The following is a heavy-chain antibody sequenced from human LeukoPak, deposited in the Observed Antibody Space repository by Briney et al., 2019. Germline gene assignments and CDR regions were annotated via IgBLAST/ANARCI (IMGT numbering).Heavy chain of an antibody. CDR1: GGTISSYY. D-gene: IGHD6-25*01. V-gene: IGHV4-59*08. CDR3: ARLEGYRAAVDWFDP. Sequence: WETLSLTYTVSGGTISSYYWSWIRQPPGKGLEWSGDIYYSGSTNYNPSLKSRVTISVDTSKNQFSLKPSSVTAADTAVYYCARLEGYRAAVDWFDPWGQGTLVTVSS. J-gene: IGHJ5*02. CDR2: IYYSGST.